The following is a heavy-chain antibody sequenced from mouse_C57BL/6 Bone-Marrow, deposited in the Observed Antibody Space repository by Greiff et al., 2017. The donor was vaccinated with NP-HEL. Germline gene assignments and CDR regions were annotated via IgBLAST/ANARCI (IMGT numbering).Heavy chain of an antibody. CDR1: GFSLTSYG. V-gene: IGHV2-2*01. Sequence: VHLVESGPGLVQPSQSLSITCTVSGFSLTSYGVHWVRQSPGKGLEWLGVLWSGGSTDYNAAFISRLSISKDNSKRQVFFKRTSLQAEDTAVYYSAKNLAGFGYWGQGTALTVSS. CDR2: LWSGGST. CDR3: AKNLAGFGY. J-gene: IGHJ2*01.